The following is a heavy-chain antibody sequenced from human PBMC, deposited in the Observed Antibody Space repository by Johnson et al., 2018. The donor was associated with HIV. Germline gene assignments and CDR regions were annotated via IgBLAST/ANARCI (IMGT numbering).Heavy chain of an antibody. Sequence: VESGGGLVQPGGSLRLSCAASGFTFGDYAMHWVRQAPGKGLEWVSGISWNSGSIGYADSVKGRFTISRDNAKNSLYLQMNSLRAEDTAVYYCARDLSGWTFGGVIESEAFDIWGKGQWSPSLQ. D-gene: IGHD3-16*02. CDR1: GFTFGDYA. CDR2: ISWNSGSI. CDR3: ARDLSGWTFGGVIESEAFDI. V-gene: IGHV3-9*01. J-gene: IGHJ3*02.